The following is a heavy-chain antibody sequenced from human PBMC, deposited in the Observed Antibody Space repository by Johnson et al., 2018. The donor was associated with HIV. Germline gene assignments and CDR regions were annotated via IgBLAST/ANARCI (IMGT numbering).Heavy chain of an antibody. V-gene: IGHV3-9*01. D-gene: IGHD3-16*01. CDR3: AISIPRPGWGDAFDI. Sequence: VQLVESGGGLVQPGRSLRLSCAASGFTFDDYAMHWVRQTPGKGLEWVSGISWDSGTIDYADSVKGRFTISRDNAKNSLYLQMNALRAEDTAVYYCAISIPRPGWGDAFDIWGQGTMVTVSS. J-gene: IGHJ3*02. CDR1: GFTFDDYA. CDR2: ISWDSGTI.